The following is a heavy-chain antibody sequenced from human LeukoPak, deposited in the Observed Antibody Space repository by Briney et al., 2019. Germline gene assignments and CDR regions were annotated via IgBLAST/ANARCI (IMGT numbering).Heavy chain of an antibody. Sequence: PGGSLRLSCAASGFTFSSYSMNWVRQAPGKGLEWVSSISSSSSYIYYADSVKGRFTISRDNAKNSLYLQMNSLRAEDTAVYYWAREGPYDTDYGYWGQGTLVTVSS. CDR3: AREGPYDTDYGY. CDR1: GFTFSSYS. V-gene: IGHV3-21*01. D-gene: IGHD3-9*01. J-gene: IGHJ4*02. CDR2: ISSSSSYI.